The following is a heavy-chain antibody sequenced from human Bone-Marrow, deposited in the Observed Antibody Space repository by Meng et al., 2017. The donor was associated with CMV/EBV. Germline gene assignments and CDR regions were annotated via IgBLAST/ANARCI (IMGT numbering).Heavy chain of an antibody. V-gene: IGHV1-2*02. Sequence: ASVKVSCKASGYTFTGYYMHWVRQAPGQGLEWMGWINPNSGGTNYAQKFQGRVTMTRDTSISPAYMELSRLRSDDTAVYYCSRDEQRVMPGFDPWGQGTLVTVSS. J-gene: IGHJ5*02. CDR1: GYTFTGYY. CDR2: INPNSGGT. CDR3: SRDEQRVMPGFDP. D-gene: IGHD2-21*01.